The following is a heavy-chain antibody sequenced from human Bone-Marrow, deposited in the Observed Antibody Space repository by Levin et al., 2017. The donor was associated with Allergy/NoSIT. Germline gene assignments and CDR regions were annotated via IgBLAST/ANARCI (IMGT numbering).Heavy chain of an antibody. CDR1: GFTFSSYG. Sequence: PGGSLRLSCAASGFTFSSYGMHWVRQAPGKGLEWVAVISYDGSNKYYADYVKGRFTISRDNSKNTLYLQMNSLRAEDTAVYYCARRTLERRHYYYYYGMDVWGQGTTVTVSS. D-gene: IGHD3-3*01. V-gene: IGHV3-30*03. CDR2: ISYDGSNK. CDR3: ARRTLERRHYYYYYGMDV. J-gene: IGHJ6*02.